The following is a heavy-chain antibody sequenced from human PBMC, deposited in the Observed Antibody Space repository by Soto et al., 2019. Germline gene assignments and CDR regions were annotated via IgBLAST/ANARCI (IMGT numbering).Heavy chain of an antibody. CDR1: GFTFSSYA. Sequence: PGGSLRLSCAASGFTFSSYAMSWVRQAPGKGLEWVSAISGSGGSTYYADSVKGRFTISRDNSKNTLYLQMNSLRAEDTAVYYCAKVGDQYSSGWYALDYWGQGTLVTVSS. V-gene: IGHV3-23*01. D-gene: IGHD6-19*01. CDR2: ISGSGGST. J-gene: IGHJ4*02. CDR3: AKVGDQYSSGWYALDY.